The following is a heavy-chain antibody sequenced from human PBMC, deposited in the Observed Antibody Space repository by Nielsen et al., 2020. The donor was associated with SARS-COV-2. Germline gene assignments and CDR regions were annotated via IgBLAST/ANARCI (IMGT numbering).Heavy chain of an antibody. V-gene: IGHV4-39*01. Sequence: GSLRLSCTVSGGSISSSSYYWGWIRQPPGKGLEWIGSISYSGRSYYNPSLQSRVSISVDTSKNQFSLKLTSVTATDTAVYYCARHDLDRAMVNYFDYWGQGTLVTVSS. CDR2: ISYSGRS. D-gene: IGHD5-18*01. CDR3: ARHDLDRAMVNYFDY. J-gene: IGHJ4*02. CDR1: GGSISSSSYY.